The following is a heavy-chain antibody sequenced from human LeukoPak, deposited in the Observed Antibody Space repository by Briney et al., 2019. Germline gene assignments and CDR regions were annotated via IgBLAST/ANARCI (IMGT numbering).Heavy chain of an antibody. V-gene: IGHV3-74*01. D-gene: IGHD5-12*01. CDR1: GFTFSSYW. CDR3: ARVSQNSGYAFDY. CDR2: INSDGSGT. J-gene: IGHJ4*02. Sequence: GGSLRLSCPASGFTFSSYWMHWVRQAPGKGLVWVSRINSDGSGTIYADSVKGRFTISRDNAKNTLYLQMNSLRAEDAAVYYCARVSQNSGYAFDYWGQGTLVTVSS.